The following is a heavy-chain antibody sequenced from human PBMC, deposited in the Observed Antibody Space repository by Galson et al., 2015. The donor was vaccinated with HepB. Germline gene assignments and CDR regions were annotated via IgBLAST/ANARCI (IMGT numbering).Heavy chain of an antibody. CDR1: GFTFSNAW. V-gene: IGHV3-15*01. D-gene: IGHD3-10*01. CDR3: TTDGVLLWFGELSRFDY. Sequence: SLRLSCAASGFTFSNAWMSWVRQAPGKGLEWVGRIKSKTDGGTTDYAAPVKGRFTISRDDSKNTLYLQMNSLKTEDTAVYYCTTDGVLLWFGELSRFDYWGQGTLVTVSS. CDR2: IKSKTDGGTT. J-gene: IGHJ4*02.